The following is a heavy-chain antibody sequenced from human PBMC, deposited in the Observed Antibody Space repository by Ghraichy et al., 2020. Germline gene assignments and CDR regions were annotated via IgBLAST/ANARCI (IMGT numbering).Heavy chain of an antibody. Sequence: GESLNISCKGSGYSFTTYWIAWVRQAPGKGLEWMGITYPDDSDTRYRPSFRGQVTISVDKSINTAYLQCGSLKASDTAIYYCARRGSNYGDDTGFDAWGQGTQVTVSS. CDR1: GYSFTTYW. CDR2: TYPDDSDT. J-gene: IGHJ5*02. CDR3: ARRGSNYGDDTGFDA. D-gene: IGHD2-21*02. V-gene: IGHV5-51*01.